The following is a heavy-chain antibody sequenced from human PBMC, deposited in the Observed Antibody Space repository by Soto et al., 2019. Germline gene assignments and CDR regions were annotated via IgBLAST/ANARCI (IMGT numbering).Heavy chain of an antibody. V-gene: IGHV3-23*01. CDR2: ISGSGGST. D-gene: IGHD1-26*01. CDR1: GFTFSSYA. CDR3: AKGPRGWELPNYFDY. Sequence: GGSLRLSCAASGFTFSSYAMSWVRQAPGKGLEWVSAISGSGGSTYYADSVKGRFTISRDNSKNTLYLQMNSLRAEDTAVYYCAKGPRGWELPNYFDYWGQGTLVTVSS. J-gene: IGHJ4*02.